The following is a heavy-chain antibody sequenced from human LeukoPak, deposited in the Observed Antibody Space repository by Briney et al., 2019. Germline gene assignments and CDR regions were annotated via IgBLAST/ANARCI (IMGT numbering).Heavy chain of an antibody. CDR2: ISSSSSYI. D-gene: IGHD6-13*01. Sequence: GGSLRPSCAASGFTFSSYSMNWVRQAPGKGLEWVSSISSSSSYIYYADSVKGRFTISRDNAKNSLYLQMNSLRAEDTAVYYCARDHSIAAAGAFDYWGQGTLVTVSS. J-gene: IGHJ4*02. V-gene: IGHV3-21*01. CDR3: ARDHSIAAAGAFDY. CDR1: GFTFSSYS.